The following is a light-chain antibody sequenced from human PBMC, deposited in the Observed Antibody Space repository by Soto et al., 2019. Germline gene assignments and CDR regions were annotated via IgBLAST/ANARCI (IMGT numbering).Light chain of an antibody. CDR3: CSYVGFTTLV. V-gene: IGLV2-23*01. J-gene: IGLJ2*01. CDR2: EGT. CDR1: SSDVGSYNL. Sequence: QSALTQPASVSGSPGQSITISCTITSSDVGSYNLVSWYQQHPGKAPKLMIYEGTKRPSGVSNRFSGSKSGNTASLTISGLQAEDEAVYHCCSYVGFTTLVFGGGTKVTVL.